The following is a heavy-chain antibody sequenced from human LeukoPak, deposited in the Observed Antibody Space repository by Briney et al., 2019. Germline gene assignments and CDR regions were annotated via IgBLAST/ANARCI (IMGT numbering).Heavy chain of an antibody. CDR3: TRDPHALDY. D-gene: IGHD2-2*01. CDR1: GFTFSSYS. J-gene: IGHJ4*02. V-gene: IGHV3-21*01. Sequence: GGSLRLSCAASGFTFSSYSMNWVRQAPGKGLEWVSSISSSSSYIYYADSVKGRFTISRDNAKNSLYLQMNSLRDEDTALYFCTRDPHALDYWGQGTLVTVSS. CDR2: ISSSSSYI.